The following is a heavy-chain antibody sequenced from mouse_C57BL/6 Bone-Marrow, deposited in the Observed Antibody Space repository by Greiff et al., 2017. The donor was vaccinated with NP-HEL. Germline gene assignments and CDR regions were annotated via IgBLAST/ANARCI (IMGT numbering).Heavy chain of an antibody. D-gene: IGHD1-1*01. CDR2: IDPENGDT. CDR1: GFNIKDDY. V-gene: IGHV14-4*01. Sequence: EVQLQQSGAELVRPGASVKLSCTASGFNIKDDYMHWVKQRPEQGLEWIGWIDPENGDTEYASKFQGKATITADTSSNTAYLQLSSLTSEDTAVYYWTTRIPITTVVATGYFDYWGQGTTLTVSS. J-gene: IGHJ2*01. CDR3: TTRIPITTVVATGYFDY.